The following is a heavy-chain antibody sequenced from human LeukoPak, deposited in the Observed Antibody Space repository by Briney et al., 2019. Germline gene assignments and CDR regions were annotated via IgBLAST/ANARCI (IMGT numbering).Heavy chain of an antibody. CDR1: GFIFSNYY. CDR2: VSTNGGST. Sequence: TGGSLRLSCSASGFIFSNYYMHWVRQAPGKGLEFVSAVSTNGGSTYFADSVKGRFTISRDNSKNTLYLQMNSLRAEDTAVYYCAKEGNTVVTRLTIDYWGQGTLVTVSS. V-gene: IGHV3-64*04. CDR3: AKEGNTVVTRLTIDY. J-gene: IGHJ4*02. D-gene: IGHD4-23*01.